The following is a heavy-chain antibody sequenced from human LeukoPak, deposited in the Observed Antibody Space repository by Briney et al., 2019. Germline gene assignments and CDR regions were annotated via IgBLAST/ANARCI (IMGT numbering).Heavy chain of an antibody. CDR1: GDSVSNNSAA. V-gene: IGHV6-1*01. CDR2: TYYRSKWFN. Sequence: SQTLSLTCAISGDSVSNNSAAWHWIRQSPSRGLEWLGRTYYRSKWFNDYAVSVKSRITINPDTSKNQFSLQLNSVTPEDTAVYYCARKIEAAFDVWGQGTMVTVSS. J-gene: IGHJ3*01. CDR3: ARKIEAAFDV.